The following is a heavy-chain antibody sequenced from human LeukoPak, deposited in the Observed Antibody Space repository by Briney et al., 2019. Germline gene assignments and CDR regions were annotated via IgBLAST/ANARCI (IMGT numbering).Heavy chain of an antibody. V-gene: IGHV3-23*01. D-gene: IGHD4-17*01. J-gene: IGHJ1*01. CDR1: GFTFRNYA. CDR3: ARDPNGNYVGAFDFQR. Sequence: GGSLRLSCAASGFTFRNYALTWVRQAPGRGLEWVSSISGAGTYYADSVKGRFSISRDNNKNRLYLQMSGLRAEDTAVYYCARDPNGNYVGAFDFQRWGQGTLVTVSS. CDR2: ISGAGT.